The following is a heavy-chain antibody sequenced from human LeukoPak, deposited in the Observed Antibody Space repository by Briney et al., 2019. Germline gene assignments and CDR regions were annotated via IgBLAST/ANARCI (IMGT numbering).Heavy chain of an antibody. CDR3: ARASMWQQLADS. V-gene: IGHV3-66*01. Sequence: PGGSLRLSCAASGFTFSSYGMHWVRQAPGKGLEWVSVIYSGGSTYYADSVKGRFTISRDNSKNTLYLQMNSLRAEDTAVYYCARASMWQQLADSWGQGTLVTVSS. D-gene: IGHD6-13*01. J-gene: IGHJ5*02. CDR1: GFTFSSYG. CDR2: IYSGGST.